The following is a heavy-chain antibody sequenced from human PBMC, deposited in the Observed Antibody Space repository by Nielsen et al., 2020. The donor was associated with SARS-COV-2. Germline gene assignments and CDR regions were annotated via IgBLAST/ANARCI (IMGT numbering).Heavy chain of an antibody. CDR3: AREGRKLPLDY. CDR2: ISAST. Sequence: GESLKISCVVSGFTISAYAMSWVRQAPGKGLEWVSAISASTYYADSVKGQFTISRDNSKNTLYLQMNSLRAEDTAVYYCAREGRKLPLDYWGQGTLVTVSS. D-gene: IGHD5-24*01. V-gene: IGHV3-23*01. CDR1: GFTISAYA. J-gene: IGHJ4*02.